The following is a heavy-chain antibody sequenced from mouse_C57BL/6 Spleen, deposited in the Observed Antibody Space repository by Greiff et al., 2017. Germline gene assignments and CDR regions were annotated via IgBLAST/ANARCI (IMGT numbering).Heavy chain of an antibody. V-gene: IGHV5-17*01. CDR3: ARARNYDAMDY. Sequence: EVKVVESGGGLVKPGGSLKLSCAASGFTFSDYGMHWVRQAPEKGLEWVAYISSGSSTIYYADTVKGRFTISREHAKNTLFLQMTSLRSEDTARYYCARARNYDAMDYWGQGTSVTVSS. J-gene: IGHJ4*01. CDR2: ISSGSSTI. CDR1: GFTFSDYG.